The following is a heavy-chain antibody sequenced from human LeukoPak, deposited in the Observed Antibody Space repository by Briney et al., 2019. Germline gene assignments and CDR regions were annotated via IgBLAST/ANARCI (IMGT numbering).Heavy chain of an antibody. J-gene: IGHJ4*02. CDR1: GFTFSSYS. V-gene: IGHV3-21*06. CDR3: ARDHGTGWYVDYFDY. CDR2: ISSSSSYI. Sequence: GGSLRLSCAASGFTFSSYSMNWVRQAPGKGLEWVSSISSSSSYIYYADSVKGRFIISRDNAENSLYLQMNSLRAEDTALYYCARDHGTGWYVDYFDYWGQGTPVTVSS. D-gene: IGHD6-19*01.